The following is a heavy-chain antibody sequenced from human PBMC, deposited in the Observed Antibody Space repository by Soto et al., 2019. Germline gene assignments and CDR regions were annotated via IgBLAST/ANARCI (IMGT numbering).Heavy chain of an antibody. Sequence: QVQLQESGPGLVKPSQSLSLTCTVSGGSITSDDYYWSWIRQPPGRGLEWIGYIFYSGSTHYNPSLKSRFIISLDTSKKQVSLKLSSVTAADTAVYYCASANCGGDCSYRHDRYYFESWVQGTLVTVSS. V-gene: IGHV4-30-4*01. CDR3: ASANCGGDCSYRHDRYYFES. J-gene: IGHJ4*02. CDR1: GGSITSDDYY. D-gene: IGHD2-21*02. CDR2: IFYSGST.